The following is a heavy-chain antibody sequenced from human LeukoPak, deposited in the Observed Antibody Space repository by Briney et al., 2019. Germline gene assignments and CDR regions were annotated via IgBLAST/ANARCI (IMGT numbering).Heavy chain of an antibody. CDR2: ISTSSSYI. CDR1: GFTFSSYS. Sequence: PGGSLRLSCAASGFTFSSYSMNWVRQAPGKGLEWVSSISTSSSYIYYADSVKGRFTISRDNAKNSLYLQMNSLRADDTAVYYCARGSGGVTTGTRGYFDYWGQGTLVTVSS. V-gene: IGHV3-21*01. D-gene: IGHD1-1*01. CDR3: ARGSGGVTTGTRGYFDY. J-gene: IGHJ4*02.